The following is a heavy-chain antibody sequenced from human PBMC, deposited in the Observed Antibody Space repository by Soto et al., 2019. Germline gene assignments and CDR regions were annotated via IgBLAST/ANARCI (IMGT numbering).Heavy chain of an antibody. J-gene: IGHJ5*02. CDR1: IGTFD. Sequence: IGTFDWRWIRTQTGKGLEWIGYNYHSGTTNYNPSLKSRVTISVDTSKNQFSLRLTSVTAADTAIYYCMREAYTGYGHAIDLWGQGPVVT. CDR3: MREAYTGYGHAIDL. V-gene: IGHV4-61*01. CDR2: NYHSGTT. D-gene: IGHD5-12*01.